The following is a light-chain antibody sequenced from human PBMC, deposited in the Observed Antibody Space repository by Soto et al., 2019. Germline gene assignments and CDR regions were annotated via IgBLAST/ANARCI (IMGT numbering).Light chain of an antibody. CDR2: DAS. CDR1: QSISSY. J-gene: IGKJ1*01. V-gene: IGKV3-11*01. Sequence: EIVLTQSPDTLSLSPGERATLSCRASQSISSYLGWYQQKPGQAPRLLIYDASNRATGIPARFSGSGSGADFTLTISSLEPEDFAVYYCQHRRNWPWTFGQGTKV. CDR3: QHRRNWPWT.